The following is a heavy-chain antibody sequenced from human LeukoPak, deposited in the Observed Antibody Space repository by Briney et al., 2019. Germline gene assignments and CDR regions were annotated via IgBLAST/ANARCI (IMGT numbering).Heavy chain of an antibody. CDR3: AREPFHYYGMDV. CDR1: GFTFSSYA. J-gene: IGHJ6*02. CDR2: ISSNGGST. V-gene: IGHV3-64*01. Sequence: PGGSLRLSCAASGFTFSSYAMHWVRQAPGKGLEYVSAISSNGGSTYYANSVKGRFTISRDNSKNTLYLQMGSLGAEDMAVYYCAREPFHYYGMDVWGQGTTVTVSS.